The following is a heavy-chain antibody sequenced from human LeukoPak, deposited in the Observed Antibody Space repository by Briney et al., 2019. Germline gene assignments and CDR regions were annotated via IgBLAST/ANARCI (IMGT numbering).Heavy chain of an antibody. J-gene: IGHJ4*02. CDR3: ARGTILGYCSGGSCLAEYYFDY. V-gene: IGHV4-59*01. D-gene: IGHD2-15*01. CDR1: GGFISSYY. Sequence: SETLSLTCTVSGGFISSYYWRWIRQPPGKGRGWVGYIYYSGSNNYNPSLKSRVTISIDTSKNQFSLKLSSVTAADTAVYYCARGTILGYCSGGSCLAEYYFDYWGQGILGTVSS. CDR2: IYYSGSN.